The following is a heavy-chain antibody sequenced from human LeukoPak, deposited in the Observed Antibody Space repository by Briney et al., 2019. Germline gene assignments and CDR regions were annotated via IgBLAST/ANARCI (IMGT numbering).Heavy chain of an antibody. Sequence: GGSLRLSCAASGFTFSSYEMNWVRQAPGKGLEWVSSISTSSSYIYYADSLKGRFTISRDNAKNLVFLQMDSLRAEDTAVYYCARGRLGQWLVDAFDIWGQGTMVTVSS. V-gene: IGHV3-21*01. J-gene: IGHJ3*02. CDR1: GFTFSSYE. CDR2: ISTSSSYI. D-gene: IGHD6-19*01. CDR3: ARGRLGQWLVDAFDI.